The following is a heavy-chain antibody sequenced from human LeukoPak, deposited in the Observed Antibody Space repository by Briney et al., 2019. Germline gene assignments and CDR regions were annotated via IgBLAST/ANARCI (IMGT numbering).Heavy chain of an antibody. D-gene: IGHD2-15*01. CDR2: ISGSGDST. J-gene: IGHJ3*02. Sequence: GGSLRLSCEASGFIFSSYAMSWVRQAPGKGLEWVSGISGSGDSTDYANSVKGRFTISRDNSKNTLYLQLNSLRAEDTAVYYCAKGSVVAAVSDAFDIWGQGTMVTVSS. CDR3: AKGSVVAAVSDAFDI. V-gene: IGHV3-23*01. CDR1: GFIFSSYA.